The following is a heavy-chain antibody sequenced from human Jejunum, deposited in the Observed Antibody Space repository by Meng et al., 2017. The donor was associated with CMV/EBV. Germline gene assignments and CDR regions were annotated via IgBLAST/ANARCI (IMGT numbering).Heavy chain of an antibody. D-gene: IGHD4-11*01. V-gene: IGHV3-23*01. J-gene: IGHJ4*02. CDR3: AKEDYSNDFDY. CDR1: GFTFSSLA. Sequence: AAAGFTFSSLAWSWVRQAPGKGLEWVSNISGSGGTKYYADSGKGRFTISRDNSKNTLYLQMNSLRAEDTAVYYCAKEDYSNDFDYWGQGTLVTVSS. CDR2: ISGSGGTK.